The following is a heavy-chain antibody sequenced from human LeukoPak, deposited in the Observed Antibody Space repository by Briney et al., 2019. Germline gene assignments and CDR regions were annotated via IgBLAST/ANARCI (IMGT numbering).Heavy chain of an antibody. Sequence: ETLSLTCTVSGYSMGRAYYWSWVRQPPGKGLEYIASVYHSGNTYYNPSLKSRITISKDTSKNQFSLQLTSVTAADTAVYYCARSKGDYVDYYGMDVWGQGTTVTVSS. CDR1: GYSMGRAYY. V-gene: IGHV4-38-2*02. CDR3: ARSKGDYVDYYGMDV. CDR2: VYHSGNT. D-gene: IGHD4-17*01. J-gene: IGHJ6*02.